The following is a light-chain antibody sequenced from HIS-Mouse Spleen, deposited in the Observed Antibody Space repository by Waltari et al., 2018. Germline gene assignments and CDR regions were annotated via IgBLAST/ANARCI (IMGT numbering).Light chain of an antibody. CDR2: AAS. CDR1: QGISSY. Sequence: DIQLTQSPSFLSASVGDRVTITCRASQGISSYLAWYPQQPGKAPKLLISAASTLQSGVPSRFSGSGSGTEFTLTISSLQPEDFATYYCQQLNSYPPTFGQGTKVEIK. CDR3: QQLNSYPPT. V-gene: IGKV1-9*01. J-gene: IGKJ1*01.